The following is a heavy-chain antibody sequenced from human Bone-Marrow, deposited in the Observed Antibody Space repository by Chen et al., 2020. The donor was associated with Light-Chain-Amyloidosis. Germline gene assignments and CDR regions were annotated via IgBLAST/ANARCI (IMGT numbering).Heavy chain of an antibody. CDR1: GFPFRRYW. D-gene: IGHD3-16*01. CDR3: ASYNGGAALNI. Sequence: EVQLVESGGGLVQAGGSLRLSCAASGFPFRRYWRSGVRQAPGKGLEWVTNIKEDGSEKYYVDSVKGRFTISRDNAKNSVYLQMNSLKDEDTALYYCASYNGGAALNIWGQGTMVTVSS. J-gene: IGHJ3*02. V-gene: IGHV3-7*01. CDR2: IKEDGSEK.